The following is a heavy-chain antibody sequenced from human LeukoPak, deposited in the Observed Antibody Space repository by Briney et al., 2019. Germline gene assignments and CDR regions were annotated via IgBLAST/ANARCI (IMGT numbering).Heavy chain of an antibody. CDR2: INPSGGST. D-gene: IGHD5/OR15-5a*01. J-gene: IGHJ6*03. V-gene: IGHV1-46*01. CDR1: GYTFTSYY. CDR3: ARDGLGPGRYYYYYYMDV. Sequence: ASVKVSCKVSGYTFTSYYMHWVRQAPGQGLEWMGIINPSGGSTSYAQKFQGRVTMTRDMSTSTVYMELSSLRSEDTAVYYCARDGLGPGRYYYYYYMDVWGKGTTVTVSS.